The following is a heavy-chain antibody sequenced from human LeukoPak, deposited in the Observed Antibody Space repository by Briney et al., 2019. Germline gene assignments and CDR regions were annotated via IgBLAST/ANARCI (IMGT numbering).Heavy chain of an antibody. CDR3: ARGSSGIMKVFDY. J-gene: IGHJ4*02. Sequence: SETLSLTCTVSAGSISSYYWSWIRQPPGKGLEWIGYIYYSGSTNYNPSLKSRVTISVDTSKNQFSLKLSSVTAADTAVYHCARGSSGIMKVFDYWGQGTLVTVSP. CDR1: AGSISSYY. CDR2: IYYSGST. D-gene: IGHD3-22*01. V-gene: IGHV4-59*01.